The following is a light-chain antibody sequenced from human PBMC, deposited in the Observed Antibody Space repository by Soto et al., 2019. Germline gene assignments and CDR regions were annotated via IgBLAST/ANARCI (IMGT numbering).Light chain of an antibody. CDR3: QQYGSSPLFT. CDR2: GAS. CDR1: QSVCSSY. V-gene: IGKV3-20*01. Sequence: EIVLTQSPGTLSLSPGESATLSCRASQSVCSSYLACYQQKPGQAPRLLIYGASSRATGMPDRFSGSGSGIEFTLTIIRLEPGDFAVYYCQQYGSSPLFTFGPGNKVDI. J-gene: IGKJ3*01.